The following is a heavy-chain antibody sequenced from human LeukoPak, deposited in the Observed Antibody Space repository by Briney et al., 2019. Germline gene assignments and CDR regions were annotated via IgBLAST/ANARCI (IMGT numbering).Heavy chain of an antibody. CDR2: IYYSGST. CDR1: GGSISSISSNNYH. J-gene: IGHJ6*02. CDR3: AREMGVVTAHGIDV. D-gene: IGHD4-23*01. Sequence: SETLSLTCIVSGGSISSISSNNYHWGWIRQPPGKGLKWIGSIYYSGSTYYNPSLKSRVTISVDTSKNQFSLKLSSVTAADTALYYCAREMGVVTAHGIDVWGQGTTVTVSS. V-gene: IGHV4-39*02.